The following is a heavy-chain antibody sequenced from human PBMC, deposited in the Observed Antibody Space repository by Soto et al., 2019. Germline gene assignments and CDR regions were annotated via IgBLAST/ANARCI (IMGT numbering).Heavy chain of an antibody. CDR1: GGSMRGYV. V-gene: IGHV4-59*01. D-gene: IGHD5-18*01. CDR3: ARDPGYRSPPAKRFDP. CDR2: IYYTGIT. J-gene: IGHJ5*02. Sequence: SETLSLTCTVSGGSMRGYVCTWIRQPPWKGLEWIGYIYYTGITNYNPSLKSRLTLSVDTSNNKFSLRLDSVTAADTAVYYCARDPGYRSPPAKRFDPWGQGTVVTVSS.